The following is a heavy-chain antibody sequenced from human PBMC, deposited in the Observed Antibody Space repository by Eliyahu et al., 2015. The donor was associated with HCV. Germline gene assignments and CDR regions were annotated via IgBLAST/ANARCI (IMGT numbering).Heavy chain of an antibody. CDR3: ARGYNSGWHFDY. J-gene: IGHJ4*02. V-gene: IGHV3-48*03. CDR1: GFXFSSYE. Sequence: EVKLVESGGTLIQPGGSLRLSCAASGFXFSSYEMNWVRQAPGKGLEWVSYISSVGTKMLYADSVKGRFTISRDNAKNSLYLQMNSLRAEDTAVYYCARGYNSGWHFDYWGQGALVTVSS. D-gene: IGHD6-19*01. CDR2: ISSVGTKM.